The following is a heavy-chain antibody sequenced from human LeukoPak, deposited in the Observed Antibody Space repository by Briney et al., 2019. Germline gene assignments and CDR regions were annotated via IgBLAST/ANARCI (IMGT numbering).Heavy chain of an antibody. D-gene: IGHD3-22*01. Sequence: GGSLRLSCAASGFTFSSYWMSWVRQAPGKGLEWVANIKQDGSEKYYVDSVKGRFTISRDNAKNSLYLQMNSLRAEDTAVYYCARDYYYDSSGTDPNFDYWGQGTLVTVSS. J-gene: IGHJ4*02. CDR2: IKQDGSEK. CDR1: GFTFSSYW. V-gene: IGHV3-7*01. CDR3: ARDYYYDSSGTDPNFDY.